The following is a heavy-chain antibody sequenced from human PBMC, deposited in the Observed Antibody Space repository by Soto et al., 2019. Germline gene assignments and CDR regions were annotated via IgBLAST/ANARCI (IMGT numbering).Heavy chain of an antibody. D-gene: IGHD6-13*01. CDR2: IHYSGST. V-gene: IGHV4-39*01. CDR3: ARRLFSSTWPSYFDY. CDR1: GDSITSTSYY. Sequence: PSETLSLTCTVSGDSITSTSYYWGWIRQPSGKGLEWIGCIHYSGSTYYSPSLRSRVTSSVDTSKNQFSLKVSSVTAADTAVYYCARRLFSSTWPSYFDYWGEGTLVTVSS. J-gene: IGHJ4*02.